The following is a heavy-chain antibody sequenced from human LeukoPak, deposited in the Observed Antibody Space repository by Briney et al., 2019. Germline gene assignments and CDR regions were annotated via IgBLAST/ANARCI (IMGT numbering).Heavy chain of an antibody. J-gene: IGHJ4*02. CDR2: IYHSGST. Sequence: SQTLSLTCTVSGGSISSGGYYWSWIRQPPGKGLEWIGYIYHSGSTYYNPSLKSRVTISVDRSKNQFSLKLSSVTAADTAVYYCARDVITIFGVGPYYFDYWGQGTLVTVSS. V-gene: IGHV4-30-2*01. D-gene: IGHD3-3*01. CDR1: GGSISSGGYY. CDR3: ARDVITIFGVGPYYFDY.